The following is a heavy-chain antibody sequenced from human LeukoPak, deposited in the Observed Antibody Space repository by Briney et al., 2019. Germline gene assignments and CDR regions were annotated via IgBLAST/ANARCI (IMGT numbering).Heavy chain of an antibody. CDR3: ARGREGTVTTFPYYFDY. CDR2: ISYDGSNK. J-gene: IGHJ4*02. CDR1: GFTFSSYA. V-gene: IGHV3-30*04. D-gene: IGHD4-17*01. Sequence: PGGSLRLSCAASGFTFSSYAMHWVRQAPGKGLEGVAVISYDGSNKYYADSVKGGFTISRDNSKNTLYLQMDSLRAEDTAVYYCARGREGTVTTFPYYFDYWGQGTLVTVSS.